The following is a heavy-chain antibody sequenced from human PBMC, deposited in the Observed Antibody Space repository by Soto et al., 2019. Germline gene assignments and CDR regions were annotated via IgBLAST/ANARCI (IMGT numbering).Heavy chain of an antibody. V-gene: IGHV3-23*01. CDR2: ISGSGGST. CDR3: AKGLSGVYGDYDDAFDI. CDR1: GFTFSSYA. J-gene: IGHJ3*02. Sequence: GGSLRLSCAASGFTFSSYAMSWVRQAPGKGLEWVSAISGSGGSTYYADSVKGRFTISRDNSKNTLYLQMNSLRAEDTAVYYCAKGLSGVYGDYDDAFDIWGQGTMVTVSS. D-gene: IGHD4-17*01.